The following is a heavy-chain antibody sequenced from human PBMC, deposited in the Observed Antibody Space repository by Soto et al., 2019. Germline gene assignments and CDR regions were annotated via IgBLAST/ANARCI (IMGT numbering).Heavy chain of an antibody. CDR1: GFTFSYYT. D-gene: IGHD2-2*01. CDR2: TAYDGSNK. CDR3: AKDSQSVSVSAARVYGMDV. V-gene: IGHV3-30-3*01. J-gene: IGHJ6*02. Sequence: QVQLVESGGGVVQPGRSLRLSCAASGFTFSYYTMHWVRQAPGKGLEWVALTAYDGSNKYYADSVRGRFSISRDNSKNTLYLQMHSLRAEDTAVYFCAKDSQSVSVSAARVYGMDVWGQGTTVTVS.